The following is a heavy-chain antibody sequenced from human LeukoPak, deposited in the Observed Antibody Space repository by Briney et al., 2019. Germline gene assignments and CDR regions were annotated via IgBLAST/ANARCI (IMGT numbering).Heavy chain of an antibody. CDR3: ARNAPLGYCSSTSCFYYYYYGMDV. Sequence: ASVKVSCKASGGTFSSYAISWVRQAPGQGLEWMGGIIPIFGTANYAQKFQGRVTITADESTSTAYMELSSLRSEDTAVYYCARNAPLGYCSSTSCFYYYYYGMDVWGQGTTVTVSS. CDR1: GGTFSSYA. J-gene: IGHJ6*02. D-gene: IGHD2-2*01. CDR2: IIPIFGTA. V-gene: IGHV1-69*13.